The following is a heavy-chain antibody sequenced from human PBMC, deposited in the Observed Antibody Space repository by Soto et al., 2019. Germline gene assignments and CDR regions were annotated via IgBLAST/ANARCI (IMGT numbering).Heavy chain of an antibody. CDR2: IKSKTDGGTT. J-gene: IGHJ6*02. V-gene: IGHV3-15*07. Sequence: GVLRLSCAASGLTFSNAWMNWVRQAPGKGLEWVGRIKSKTDGGTTDYAAPVKGRFTISRDDSKNTLYLQMNSLKTEDTAVYYCTTLSITIFGVVLMDVWGQGTTVTVSS. CDR1: GLTFSNAW. D-gene: IGHD3-3*01. CDR3: TTLSITIFGVVLMDV.